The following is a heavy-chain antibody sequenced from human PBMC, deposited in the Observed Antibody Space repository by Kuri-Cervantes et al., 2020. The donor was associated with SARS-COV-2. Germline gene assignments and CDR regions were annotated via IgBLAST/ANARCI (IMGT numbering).Heavy chain of an antibody. CDR3: AKGSDIVVVPAAMIYYYGMDV. V-gene: IGHV3-23*01. Sequence: GESLKISCAASGFTFSSYAMSWVRQAPGKGLEWVSAISGSGGSTYYADSVKGRFTISRDNSKNTLYLQMNSLRAEDTAVYYCAKGSDIVVVPAAMIYYYGMDVWGQGTTVTGSS. CDR1: GFTFSSYA. J-gene: IGHJ6*02. D-gene: IGHD2-2*01. CDR2: ISGSGGST.